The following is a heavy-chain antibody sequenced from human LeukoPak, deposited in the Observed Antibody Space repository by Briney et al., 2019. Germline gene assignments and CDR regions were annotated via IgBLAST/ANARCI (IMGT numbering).Heavy chain of an antibody. Sequence: GGSLRLSCAASGFTFDDYAMHWVRQAPGKGLEWVSGISWNSGSIGYADSVKGRFTISRDNSKNTLYLQMNSLRAEDTAVYYCAKAVVVPAVIDYWGQGTLVTVSS. J-gene: IGHJ4*02. CDR3: AKAVVVPAVIDY. CDR2: ISWNSGSI. CDR1: GFTFDDYA. V-gene: IGHV3-9*01. D-gene: IGHD2-2*01.